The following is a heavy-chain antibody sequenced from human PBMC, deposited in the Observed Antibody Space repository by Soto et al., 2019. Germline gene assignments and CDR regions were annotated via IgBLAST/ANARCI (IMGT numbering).Heavy chain of an antibody. Sequence: PGGSLRLSCAASGFTFTRFSMNWVRQAPGKGLEWVAVISSDGSNKWFADSVKGRFTISRDNYKNTLDLQVNSLRPEDTAVYYCAKQGSPGVGDIPYYFDYWGQGTLVT. CDR1: GFTFTRFS. V-gene: IGHV3-30*18. CDR3: AKQGSPGVGDIPYYFDY. J-gene: IGHJ4*02. D-gene: IGHD1-26*01. CDR2: ISSDGSNK.